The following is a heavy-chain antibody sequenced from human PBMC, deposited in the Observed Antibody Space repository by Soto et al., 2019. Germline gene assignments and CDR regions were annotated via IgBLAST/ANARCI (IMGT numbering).Heavy chain of an antibody. CDR2: IRIKANSYTR. V-gene: IGHV3-72*01. Sequence: EGQLVESGGGLVQPGGSLRLSCAASGFIFSDQYMDWVRQAPGKGLEWVGRIRIKANSYTREYAASVKGRFTISRDDSKNSLYLQMNSLKTEDTALYYCARDLAGAPYVDLWGRGTLVTVSS. J-gene: IGHJ2*01. CDR1: GFIFSDQY. D-gene: IGHD1-26*01. CDR3: ARDLAGAPYVDL.